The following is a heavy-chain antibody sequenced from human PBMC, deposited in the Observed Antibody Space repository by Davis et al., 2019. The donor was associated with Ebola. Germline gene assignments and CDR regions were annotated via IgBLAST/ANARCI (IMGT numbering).Heavy chain of an antibody. Sequence: GESLKISCAASGLTFSGFAMHWVRQTPGKGLEWVAGITGSGHYIEYGDSVKGRFTISRDNSKNTLHLQMDSLRVEDTALYYCAAKMAGSHPFDYWGQGTLVTVSS. CDR1: GLTFSGFA. V-gene: IGHV3-23*01. CDR3: AAKMAGSHPFDY. CDR2: ITGSGHYI. D-gene: IGHD5-24*01. J-gene: IGHJ4*02.